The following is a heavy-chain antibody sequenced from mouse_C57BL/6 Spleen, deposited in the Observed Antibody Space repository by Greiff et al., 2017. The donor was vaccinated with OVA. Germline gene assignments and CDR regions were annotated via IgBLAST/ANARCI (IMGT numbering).Heavy chain of an antibody. Sequence: QVQLKESGPELVKPGASVKISCKASGYAFSSSWMNWVKQRPGKGLEWIGRIYPGDGDTNYNGKFKGKATLTADKSSSTAYMQLSSLTSEDSAVYFCARVTTVVALRYYAMDYWGQGTSVTVSS. J-gene: IGHJ4*01. D-gene: IGHD1-1*01. CDR2: IYPGDGDT. V-gene: IGHV1-82*01. CDR1: GYAFSSSW. CDR3: ARVTTVVALRYYAMDY.